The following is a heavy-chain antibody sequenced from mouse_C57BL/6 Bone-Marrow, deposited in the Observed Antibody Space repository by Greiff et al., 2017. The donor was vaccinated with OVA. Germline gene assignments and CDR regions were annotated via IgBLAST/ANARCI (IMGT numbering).Heavy chain of an antibody. D-gene: IGHD3-2*02. CDR2: IDPENGDT. J-gene: IGHJ1*03. CDR3: TTYGGGGEQAGPVV. V-gene: IGHV14-4*01. CDR1: GFNIKDDY. Sequence: EVQLQQSGAELVRPGASVKLSCTASGFNIKDDYMHWVKQRPEQGLEWIGWIDPENGDTEYASKFQGKATITADTSSNTAYLQLSSLTSEDTAVYYCTTYGGGGEQAGPVVWGTGTTVTVSS.